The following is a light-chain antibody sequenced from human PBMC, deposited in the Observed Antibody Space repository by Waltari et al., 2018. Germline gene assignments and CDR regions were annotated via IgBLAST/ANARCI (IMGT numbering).Light chain of an antibody. Sequence: QSALIQPASLSGSPGQSIPLSCTGINSYVGSLGLVSWYQQHPGKAPKLILYDVTKRPSGVSDRFSGSRSGDTASLTISTLQAEDEADYYCCSYANYVTFFGGGTKLTVL. CDR2: DVT. J-gene: IGLJ2*01. CDR3: CSYANYVTF. CDR1: NSYVGSLGL. V-gene: IGLV2-23*02.